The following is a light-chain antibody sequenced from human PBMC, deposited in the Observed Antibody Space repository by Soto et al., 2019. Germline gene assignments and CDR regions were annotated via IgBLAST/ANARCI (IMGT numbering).Light chain of an antibody. CDR3: QQRSSWPIT. Sequence: EIVLTQSPGTLSLSPGERATLSCRASQSVSNNYLAWYQQKPGQAPRLLIYGASNRATGIPARFSGSGPGAEFTLTISSLEPEDFAVYYCQQRSSWPITFGQGTRLEIK. CDR1: QSVSNNY. J-gene: IGKJ5*01. V-gene: IGKV3D-11*02. CDR2: GAS.